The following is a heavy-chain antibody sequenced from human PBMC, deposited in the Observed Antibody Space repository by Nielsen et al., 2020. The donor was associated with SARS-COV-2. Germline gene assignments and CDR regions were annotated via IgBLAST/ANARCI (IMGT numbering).Heavy chain of an antibody. J-gene: IGHJ5*02. CDR2: VSGSGSDK. CDR3: ARNEAAPGMETNWYDH. V-gene: IGHV3-23*01. D-gene: IGHD6-13*01. CDR1: VFPFSSYV. Sequence: GESLKISCVASVFPFSSYVMTWVRQAPGKGLEWVSSVSGSGSDKYYADSVKGRFTISRDNSKNTLYLQMDSLRADDTAVYYCARNEAAPGMETNWYDHWGQGTPVTVSS.